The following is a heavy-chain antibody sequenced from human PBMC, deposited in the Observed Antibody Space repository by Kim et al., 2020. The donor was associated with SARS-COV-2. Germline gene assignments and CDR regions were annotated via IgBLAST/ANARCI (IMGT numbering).Heavy chain of an antibody. J-gene: IGHJ6*02. V-gene: IGHV6-1*01. CDR3: AQTIAAASEGYYYGMDV. CDR1: GDSVSSNSAA. Sequence: SQTLSLTCAISGDSVSSNSAAWNWIRQSPSRGLEWLGRTYYRSKWYNDYAVSVKSRITINPDTSKNQFSLQLNSVTPEDTAVYYCAQTIAAASEGYYYGMDVWGQGTTVTVSS. CDR2: TYYRSKWYN. D-gene: IGHD6-13*01.